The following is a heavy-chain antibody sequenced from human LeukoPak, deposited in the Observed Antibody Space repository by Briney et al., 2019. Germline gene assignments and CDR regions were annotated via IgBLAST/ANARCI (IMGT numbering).Heavy chain of an antibody. CDR1: GYSISSGYY. CDR3: ARPRGSCSGGSCYYYFDY. V-gene: IGHV4-38-2*01. CDR2: IYHSGST. D-gene: IGHD2-15*01. Sequence: SETLSLTCAVSGYSISSGYYWGWIRQPPGKGLEWIGSIYHSGSTYYNPSLKSRATISVDTSKNQFSLKLSSVTAADTAVYYCARPRGSCSGGSCYYYFDYWGQGTLVTVSS. J-gene: IGHJ4*02.